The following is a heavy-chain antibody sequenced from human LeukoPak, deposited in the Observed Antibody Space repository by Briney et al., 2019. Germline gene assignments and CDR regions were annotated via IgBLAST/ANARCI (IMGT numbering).Heavy chain of an antibody. CDR2: ISAYNGNT. J-gene: IGHJ6*02. Sequence: ASVNVSCKASGYTFTIYGISWVRQAPGQGLEWMGWISAYNGNTNYAQKLQGRVTMTTDTSTSTAYMELRSLRSDDTAVYYCARGRYYDFWSGYSGLYYYYGMDVWGQGTTVTVSS. D-gene: IGHD3-3*01. V-gene: IGHV1-18*01. CDR3: ARGRYYDFWSGYSGLYYYYGMDV. CDR1: GYTFTIYG.